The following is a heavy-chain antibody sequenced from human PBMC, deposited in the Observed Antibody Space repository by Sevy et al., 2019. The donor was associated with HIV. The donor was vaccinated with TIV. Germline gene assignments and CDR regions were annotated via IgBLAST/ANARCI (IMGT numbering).Heavy chain of an antibody. V-gene: IGHV3-33*01. D-gene: IGHD3-22*01. CDR1: GFTFSNYA. J-gene: IGHJ4*02. CDR2: IWSDGAYQ. Sequence: GGSLRLSCAATGFTFSNYAMHWVRQAPGKGLEWVAIIWSDGAYQYHSDSVKGLFTSSRDNSKNTLYLQMNNVSVEDTAVYYCARGGYYYDNAAYYALDSWGQGTLVTVSS. CDR3: ARGGYYYDNAAYYALDS.